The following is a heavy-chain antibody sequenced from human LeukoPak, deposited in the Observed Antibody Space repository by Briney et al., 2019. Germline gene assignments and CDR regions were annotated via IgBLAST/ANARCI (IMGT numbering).Heavy chain of an antibody. V-gene: IGHV4-39*01. D-gene: IGHD2-8*02. CDR2: IYYSGTA. Sequence: SETLSLTCTVSGVSISSSSYYWGWIRQPPGKGLEWIGSIYYSGTAYYNPSLRSRLTISVDTSKNQFCLTLTSVTAADTAVYYCARSVAGGKFFFDDWGQGTLVTVSS. J-gene: IGHJ4*02. CDR1: GVSISSSSYY. CDR3: ARSVAGGKFFFDD.